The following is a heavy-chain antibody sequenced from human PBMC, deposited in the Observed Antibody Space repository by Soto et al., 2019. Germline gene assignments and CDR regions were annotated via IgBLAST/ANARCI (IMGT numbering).Heavy chain of an antibody. J-gene: IGHJ6*02. Sequence: GGSLRLSCAASGFTFSSYAMHWVRQAPGKGLEWVAVISYDGSNKYYADSVKGRFTISRDNSKNTLYLQMNSLRAEDTAVYYCARRRYSSSSYYYYGMDVWGQGTTVPVSS. CDR2: ISYDGSNK. CDR1: GFTFSSYA. V-gene: IGHV3-30-3*01. CDR3: ARRRYSSSSYYYYGMDV. D-gene: IGHD6-6*01.